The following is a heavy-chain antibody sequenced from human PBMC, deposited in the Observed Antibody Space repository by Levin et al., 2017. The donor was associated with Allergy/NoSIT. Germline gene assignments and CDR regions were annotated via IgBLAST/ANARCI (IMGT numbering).Heavy chain of an antibody. V-gene: IGHV1-69*06. CDR3: ARCIPRDAFDI. CDR2: IIPFFWTT. J-gene: IGHJ3*02. Sequence: SVKVSCKASGDTFSTHAISWLRQAPGQGLEWVGEIIPFFWTTNYAQKFQGRVTITADKSTSAYMELSSLISEDTAVYYCARCIPRDAFDIWGQGTMVTVSS. CDR1: GDTFSTHA.